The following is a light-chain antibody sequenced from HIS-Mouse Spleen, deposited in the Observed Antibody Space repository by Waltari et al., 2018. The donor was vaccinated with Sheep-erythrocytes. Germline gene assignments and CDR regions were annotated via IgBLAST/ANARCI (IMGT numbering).Light chain of an antibody. CDR1: SSDVGSYNL. Sequence: QSALTQPASVSGSPGQSITISCTGTSSDVGSYNLVSWYQQHPGKAPKLMIYAGSKRPSGVYNRFSGAKSGNTASLTISGLQAEDEADYYCCSYAGSSTPWVFGGGTKLTVL. J-gene: IGLJ3*02. CDR3: CSYAGSSTPWV. V-gene: IGLV2-23*01. CDR2: AGS.